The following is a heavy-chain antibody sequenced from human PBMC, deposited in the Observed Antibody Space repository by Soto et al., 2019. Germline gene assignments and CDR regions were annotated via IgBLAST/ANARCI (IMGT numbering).Heavy chain of an antibody. CDR3: RRGRYGDDFDF. Sequence: EKGLEWIGYIDYSGSTNYNPSLRSRITITIDTSSNQFSLNLASVTAADAAVDYCRRGRYGDDFDFWGQGTPVIVTS. V-gene: IGHV4-59*01. D-gene: IGHD4-17*01. CDR2: IDYSGST. J-gene: IGHJ4*02.